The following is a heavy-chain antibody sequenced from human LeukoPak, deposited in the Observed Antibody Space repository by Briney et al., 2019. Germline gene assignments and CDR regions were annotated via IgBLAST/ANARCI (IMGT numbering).Heavy chain of an antibody. J-gene: IGHJ6*04. CDR3: ARQAAAGTEGYYYYGMDV. V-gene: IGHV3-33*01. D-gene: IGHD6-13*01. CDR2: IWYDGSNK. Sequence: GGSLRLSCAASGFTFSSYGMHWVRQAPGKGQEWVAVIWYDGSNKYYADSVKGRFTISRDNSKNTLYLQMNSLRAEDTAVYYCARQAAAGTEGYYYYGMDVWGKGTTVTVSS. CDR1: GFTFSSYG.